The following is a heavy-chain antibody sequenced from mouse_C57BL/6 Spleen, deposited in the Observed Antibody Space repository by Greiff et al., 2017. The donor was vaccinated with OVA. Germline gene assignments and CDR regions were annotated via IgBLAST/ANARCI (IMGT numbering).Heavy chain of an antibody. CDR1: GFTFSSYA. V-gene: IGHV5-9-1*02. CDR3: TRDHYYGSSWGYFDV. J-gene: IGHJ1*03. CDR2: ISSGGDYI. Sequence: EVMLVESGEGLVKPGGSLKLSCAASGFTFSSYAMSWVRQTPEKRLEWVAYISSGGDYIYYADTVKGRFTISRDNARNTLYLQMSSLKSEDTAMYYCTRDHYYGSSWGYFDVWGTGTTVTVSS. D-gene: IGHD1-1*01.